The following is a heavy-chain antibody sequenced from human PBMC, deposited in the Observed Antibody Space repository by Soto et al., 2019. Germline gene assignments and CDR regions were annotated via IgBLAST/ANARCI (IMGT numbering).Heavy chain of an antibody. D-gene: IGHD3-3*01. CDR2: INHSGST. CDR3: ARGFFYDFWSGYHPTHYVMDF. CDR1: AGSTCRSNW. J-gene: IGHJ6*02. V-gene: IGHV4-4*02. Sequence: PSESLAITCAVSAGSTCRSNWWSWVRQAPGKGLALIGEINHSGSTNYNPSLKSRVTISVDTSKNQFSLKLSSVTAADTAVYYCARGFFYDFWSGYHPTHYVMDFWVQGTSVTFSS.